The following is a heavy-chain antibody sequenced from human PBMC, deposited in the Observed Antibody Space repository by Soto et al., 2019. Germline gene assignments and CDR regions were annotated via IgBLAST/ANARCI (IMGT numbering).Heavy chain of an antibody. CDR2: IYYSGST. J-gene: IGHJ4*02. CDR1: GGSISSSSYY. D-gene: IGHD6-19*01. V-gene: IGHV4-39*01. Sequence: NPSETLSLTCTVSGGSISSSSYYWGWIRQPPGKGLEWIGSIYYSGSTYYNPSLKSRVTISVDTSKNQFSLKLSSVTAADTAVYYCARGAVAGTPFDYWGQGTLVTVSS. CDR3: ARGAVAGTPFDY.